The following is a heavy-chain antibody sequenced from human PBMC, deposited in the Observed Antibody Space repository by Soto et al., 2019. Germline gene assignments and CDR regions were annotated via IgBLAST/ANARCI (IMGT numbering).Heavy chain of an antibody. D-gene: IGHD3-3*01. CDR3: ARDFAYFDS. V-gene: IGHV4-61*01. J-gene: IGHJ4*02. Sequence: SETLSLTCTVSGGSFKSGSYSWSWIRQTPGKGLEWIGYVYHTGRTSYNPTLKSRVSISMDTSKNQFSLNLDSVTAADTAVYFCARDFAYFDSWGQGTLVTVSS. CDR2: VYHTGRT. CDR1: GGSFKSGSYS.